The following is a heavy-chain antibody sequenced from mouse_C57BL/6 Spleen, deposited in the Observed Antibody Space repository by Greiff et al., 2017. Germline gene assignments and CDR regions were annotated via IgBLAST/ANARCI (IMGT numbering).Heavy chain of an antibody. CDR1: GYTFTSYW. CDR2: IHPNSGST. D-gene: IGHD2-2*01. V-gene: IGHV1-64*01. Sequence: QVQLQQPGAELVKPGASVKLSCKASGYTFTSYWMHWVKQRPGQGLEWIGMIHPNSGSTNYNEKFKSKATMTVDKSSSTAYLQLSSLTSEDSAVYYCAGDDGYDFDYWGQGTTLTVSS. CDR3: AGDDGYDFDY. J-gene: IGHJ2*01.